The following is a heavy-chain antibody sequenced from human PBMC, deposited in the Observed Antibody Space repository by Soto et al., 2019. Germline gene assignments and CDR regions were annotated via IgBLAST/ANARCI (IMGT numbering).Heavy chain of an antibody. Sequence: PGGSLRLSCAASGFTFNTYAMIWVRQAPGKGLEWVSIISDSGRSTYNADSVKGRFAISRDNSKNMLYLQMNSLRGEDTAVYFCAKGRPSGGYYYVEAFDIWGQGSVVTVSS. CDR3: AKGRPSGGYYYVEAFDI. V-gene: IGHV3-23*01. CDR2: ISDSGRST. CDR1: GFTFNTYA. J-gene: IGHJ3*02. D-gene: IGHD3-16*01.